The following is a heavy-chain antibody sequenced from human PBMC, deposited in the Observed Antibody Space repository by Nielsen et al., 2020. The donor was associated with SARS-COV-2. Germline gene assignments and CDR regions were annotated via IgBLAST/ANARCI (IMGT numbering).Heavy chain of an antibody. J-gene: IGHJ6*02. CDR3: ARLTIFGVVTITYYYYYGMDV. CDR2: ISSSSSTI. V-gene: IGHV3-48*02. Sequence: GESLKISCAASGFTFSSYSMNWVRQAPGKGLEWVSYISSSSSTIYYADSVKGRFTISRDNAKNSLYLQMNSLRDEDTAVYYCARLTIFGVVTITYYYYYGMDVWGQGTTVTVSS. D-gene: IGHD3-3*01. CDR1: GFTFSSYS.